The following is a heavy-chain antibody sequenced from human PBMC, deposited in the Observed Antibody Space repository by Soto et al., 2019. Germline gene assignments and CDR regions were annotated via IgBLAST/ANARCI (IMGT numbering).Heavy chain of an antibody. CDR1: GFTFSSYW. Sequence: PGGSLRLSCAASGFTFSSYWMHWVRQAPGKGLEWVSYISSNSSDTYYADSVKGRFTISRDNAKNSLYLQMNSLRAEETAVYYCARGDGGYYGMDVWGQGTTVTVSS. J-gene: IGHJ6*02. CDR3: ARGDGGYYGMDV. CDR2: ISSNSSDT. V-gene: IGHV3-21*01. D-gene: IGHD3-16*01.